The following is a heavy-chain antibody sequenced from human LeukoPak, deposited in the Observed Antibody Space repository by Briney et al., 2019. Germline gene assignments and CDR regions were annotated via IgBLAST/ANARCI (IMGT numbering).Heavy chain of an antibody. D-gene: IGHD3-3*02. Sequence: GGSLRLSCAASGFTFDDYAMHWVRQAPGKGLEWVSGISWNSGSIGYADSVKGRFTISRDNAKNSLYLQMNSLRAEDTAVYYCARELGTGYWYFDLWGRGTLVTVSS. V-gene: IGHV3-9*01. J-gene: IGHJ2*01. CDR1: GFTFDDYA. CDR3: ARELGTGYWYFDL. CDR2: ISWNSGSI.